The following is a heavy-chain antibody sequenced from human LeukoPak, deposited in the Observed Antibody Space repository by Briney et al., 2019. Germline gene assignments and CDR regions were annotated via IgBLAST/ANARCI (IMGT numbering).Heavy chain of an antibody. CDR3: ARGGNDILTGYYIY. V-gene: IGHV3-23*01. Sequence: GGSLRLSCAASGFTFSSYAMSWVRQAPGKGLEWVSAISGSGGSTYYADSVKGRFTISRDNSKNTLYLQMNSLRAEDTAVYYCARGGNDILTGYYIYWGQGTLVTVSS. J-gene: IGHJ4*02. CDR1: GFTFSSYA. D-gene: IGHD3-9*01. CDR2: ISGSGGST.